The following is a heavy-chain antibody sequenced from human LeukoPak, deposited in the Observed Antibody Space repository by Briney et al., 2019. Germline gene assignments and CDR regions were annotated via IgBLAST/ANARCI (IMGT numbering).Heavy chain of an antibody. CDR2: IYYSGST. CDR1: GGSISSYY. V-gene: IGHV4-59*01. CDR3: ARGRDYYDSSGYYIGYYFDY. Sequence: SETQSLTCTVSGGSISSYYWSWIRQPPGKGLEWIGYIYYSGSTNYNPSLKSRVTISVDTSKNQFSLKLSSVTAADTAVYYCARGRDYYDSSGYYIGYYFDYWGQGTLVTVSS. D-gene: IGHD3-22*01. J-gene: IGHJ4*02.